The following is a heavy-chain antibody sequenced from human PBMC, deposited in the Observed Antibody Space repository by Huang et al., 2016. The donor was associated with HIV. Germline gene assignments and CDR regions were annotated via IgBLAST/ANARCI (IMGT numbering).Heavy chain of an antibody. V-gene: IGHV3-30-3*01. D-gene: IGHD3-22*01. CDR2: ISYDESNK. J-gene: IGHJ3*02. Sequence: QVQLVESGGGVVQPGRSLRLSCAASGFTFSNYAMHWVRKAPGQGLEWVAVISYDESNKFYADSVKGRFTISRDNSKNTLYLQMNSLRAEDTAVYYCARGRYYDSSGYYYHAFDIWGQGTMVTVSS. CDR1: GFTFSNYA. CDR3: ARGRYYDSSGYYYHAFDI.